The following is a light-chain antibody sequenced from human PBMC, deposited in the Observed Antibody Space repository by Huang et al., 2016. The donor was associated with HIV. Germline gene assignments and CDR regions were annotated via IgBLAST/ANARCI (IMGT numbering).Light chain of an antibody. CDR3: QQRDNWPPIT. Sequence: EIVLTQSPATLSLSPGERATLSCRASKIVNNYLASYQQKPGQAPMLLIYDASNRATGIPARFSGSGSGTDFTLTISSLEPEDSAVYYCQQRDNWPPITFGQGTRLEIK. V-gene: IGKV3-11*01. CDR2: DAS. J-gene: IGKJ5*01. CDR1: KIVNNY.